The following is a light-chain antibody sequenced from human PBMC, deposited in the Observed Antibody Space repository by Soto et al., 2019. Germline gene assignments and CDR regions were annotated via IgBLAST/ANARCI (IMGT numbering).Light chain of an antibody. CDR3: QQRSNGPPT. CDR2: WAS. Sequence: EIVLTQAPGTLSLSPGERATLSCRASQSVTSHYVAGYQQRPGQAPRLLSDWASTRATCGPARFSGSGSVTDFTLTSSSLEPEAFAVYYCQQRSNGPPTFGQGTKVEIK. V-gene: IGKV3-11*01. CDR1: QSVTSH. J-gene: IGKJ1*01.